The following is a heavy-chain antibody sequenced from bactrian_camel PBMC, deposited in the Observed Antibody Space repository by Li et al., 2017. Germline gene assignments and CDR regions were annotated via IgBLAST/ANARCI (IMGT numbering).Heavy chain of an antibody. Sequence: VQLVESGGGSVEAGGSLRLSCVVRGTAYSKYCMGWFRQAAGKERDMVARLDYDGETRYSDGVKGRFTISGDKAKDTVYLQMNDLKPEDTALYSCRTRPGEYGSTWCYNYSGKGTQVTVS. CDR2: LDYDGET. CDR3: RTRPGEYGSTWCYNY. V-gene: IGHV3S53*01. J-gene: IGHJ4*01. D-gene: IGHD6*01. CDR1: GTAYSKYC.